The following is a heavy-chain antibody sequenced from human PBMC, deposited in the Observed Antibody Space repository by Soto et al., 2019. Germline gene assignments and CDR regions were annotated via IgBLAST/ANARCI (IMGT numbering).Heavy chain of an antibody. Sequence: QVQLMESGGGVVQPGTSLRLSCVASGFTFTTYGMHWVRQAPGKGLEWLAVTWHDGSVGYYADSVRGRLTISRDNYKNTLYLQINSLSADDTAVYYCARGFGSAVYASQFDYWGQGTPVTVSS. CDR1: GFTFTTYG. D-gene: IGHD3-16*01. J-gene: IGHJ4*02. CDR3: ARGFGSAVYASQFDY. CDR2: TWHDGSVG. V-gene: IGHV3-33*01.